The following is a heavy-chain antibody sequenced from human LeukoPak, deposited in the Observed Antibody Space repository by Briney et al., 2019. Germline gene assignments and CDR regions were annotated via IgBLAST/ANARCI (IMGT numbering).Heavy chain of an antibody. CDR1: GFTFSSYS. V-gene: IGHV3-21*04. CDR2: ISSSSSYI. Sequence: GGSLRLSCAASGFTFSSYSMNWVRQAPGKGLEWVSSISSSSSYIYYADSVKGRFTISRDNSKNTLYLQMNSLRAEDTAVYYCAKDAEYQLPNICLDYWGQGTLVTVSS. CDR3: AKDAEYQLPNICLDY. J-gene: IGHJ4*02. D-gene: IGHD2-2*01.